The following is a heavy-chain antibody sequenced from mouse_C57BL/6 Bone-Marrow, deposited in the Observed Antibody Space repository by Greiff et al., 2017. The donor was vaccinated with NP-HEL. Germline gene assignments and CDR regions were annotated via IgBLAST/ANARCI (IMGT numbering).Heavy chain of an antibody. J-gene: IGHJ3*01. V-gene: IGHV5-6*02. CDR3: ARQGSNSFAD. CDR2: ISSGGSYT. CDR1: GFTFSSYG. Sequence: DVKLQESGGDLVKPGGSLKLSCAASGFTFSSYGMSWVRQTPDKRLEWVATISSGGSYTYYPDSVKGRFTISRDNAKNTLYLQMSSLKSEDTAMYYCARQGSNSFADWGQGTLVTVSA. D-gene: IGHD2-5*01.